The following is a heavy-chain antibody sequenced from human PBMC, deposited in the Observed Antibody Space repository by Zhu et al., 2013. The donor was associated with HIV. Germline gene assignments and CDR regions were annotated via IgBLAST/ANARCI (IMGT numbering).Heavy chain of an antibody. CDR2: ISYSGNT. D-gene: IGHD3-10*01. Sequence: QVQLQESGPGLVKPSQTLSLTCTVSGDSISSGGYYWSWIRQHPEKGLEWIAYISYSGNTYHNPSLKSRASISLDTSNNHVSLKLTSVTAADTAVYYCARAPLGRPADCWGQGTLVTVSS. CDR3: ARAPLGRPADC. V-gene: IGHV4-31*03. CDR1: GDSISSGGYY. J-gene: IGHJ4*02.